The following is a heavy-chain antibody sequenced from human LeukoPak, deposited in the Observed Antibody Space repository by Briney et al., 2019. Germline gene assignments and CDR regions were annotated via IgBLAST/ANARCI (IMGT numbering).Heavy chain of an antibody. V-gene: IGHV3-7*01. Sequence: GGSLRLSCAASGFTFSSYWMSWVRQAPGKGLEWVANIKQDGSEKYYVDSVKGRFTISRDNAKNSPYLQMNSLRAEDTAVYYCARTSRLWPLDYWGQGTLVTVSS. J-gene: IGHJ4*02. CDR3: ARTSRLWPLDY. CDR2: IKQDGSEK. CDR1: GFTFSSYW. D-gene: IGHD5-18*01.